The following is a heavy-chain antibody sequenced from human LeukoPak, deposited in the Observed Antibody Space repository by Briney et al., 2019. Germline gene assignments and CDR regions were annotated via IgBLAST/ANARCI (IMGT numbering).Heavy chain of an antibody. Sequence: PGGSLRLSCAASGFTFSSYSMNWVRQAPGKGLEWVSYISSSSSTIYYADSVKGRFTISRDNAKNSLYLQMNSLRAEDTAVYYCARGSRSSGPGGAFDIWGQGTMVTVSS. CDR1: GFTFSSYS. V-gene: IGHV3-48*04. CDR3: ARGSRSSGPGGAFDI. CDR2: ISSSSSTI. D-gene: IGHD3-22*01. J-gene: IGHJ3*02.